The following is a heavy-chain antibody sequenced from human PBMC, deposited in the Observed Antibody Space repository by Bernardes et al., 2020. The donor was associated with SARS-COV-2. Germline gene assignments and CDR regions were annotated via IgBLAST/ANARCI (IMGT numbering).Heavy chain of an antibody. V-gene: IGHV3-30*18. Sequence: GGSLRLSCAASGFTFSSYGMHWVRQAPGKGLEWVAVISYDGSNKYYADSVKGRFTISRDNSKNTLYLQMNSLRAEDTAVYYCAKDQVSLWFGELNYYYYGMDVWGQGTTVTVSS. D-gene: IGHD3-10*01. CDR1: GFTFSSYG. J-gene: IGHJ6*02. CDR2: ISYDGSNK. CDR3: AKDQVSLWFGELNYYYYGMDV.